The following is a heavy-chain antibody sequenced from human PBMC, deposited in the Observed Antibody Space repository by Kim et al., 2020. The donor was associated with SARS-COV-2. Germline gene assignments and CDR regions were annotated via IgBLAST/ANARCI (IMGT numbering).Heavy chain of an antibody. Sequence: SETLSLTCTVSGGSISSSSYYWGWIRQPPGKGLEWIGSIYYSGSTYYNPSLKSRVTISVDTSKNQFSLKLRSVTAADTAVYYCARSGFGSGWTFDYWGQGTLLTVSS. CDR3: ARSGFGSGWTFDY. V-gene: IGHV4-39*01. CDR1: GGSISSSSYY. J-gene: IGHJ4*02. CDR2: IYYSGST. D-gene: IGHD6-19*01.